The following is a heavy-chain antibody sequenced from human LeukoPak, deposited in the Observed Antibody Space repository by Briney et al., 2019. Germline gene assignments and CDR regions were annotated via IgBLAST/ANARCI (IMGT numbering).Heavy chain of an antibody. J-gene: IGHJ4*02. CDR2: IYYSGST. CDR1: GGSISSGDYY. CDR3: ARVGYCSSTSCNRGVDY. V-gene: IGHV4-30-4*08. Sequence: PSETLSLTCTVSGGSISSGDYYWSWIRQPPGKGLEWIGYIYYSGSTYYNPSLKSRVTISVDTSKNQLSLKLSSVDAADTAVYYCARVGYCSSTSCNRGVDYWGQGTLVIVSS. D-gene: IGHD2-2*03.